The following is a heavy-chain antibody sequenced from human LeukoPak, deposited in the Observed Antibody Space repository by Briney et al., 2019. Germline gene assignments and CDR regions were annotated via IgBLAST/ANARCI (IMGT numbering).Heavy chain of an antibody. D-gene: IGHD2-21*02. CDR1: GYTFTNYD. CDR2: MNPNSGNT. Sequence: ASVKVSCKASGYTFTNYDINWVRQATGQGLEWMGWMNPNSGNTGYAQKFQGRVTITRNTSISTVYMELSSLRSEDTAVYYCARAPCGEGDCFYYYYYMDVWGKGTTVTVSS. V-gene: IGHV1-8*03. CDR3: ARAPCGEGDCFYYYYYMDV. J-gene: IGHJ6*03.